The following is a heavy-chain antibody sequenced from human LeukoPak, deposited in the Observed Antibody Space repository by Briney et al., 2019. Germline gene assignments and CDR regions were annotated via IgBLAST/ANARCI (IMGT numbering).Heavy chain of an antibody. D-gene: IGHD6-13*01. CDR3: AREMGSGSNQQQLDPNWFDP. V-gene: IGHV1-46*01. Sequence: ASVKVSCKASGYTFTSYYMHWVRQAPGQGLEWMGIINPSGGSTSYAQKFQGRVTMTRDTSTSTVYMELSSLRSEDTAVYYCAREMGSGSNQQQLDPNWFDPWGQGTLVTVSS. CDR2: INPSGGST. J-gene: IGHJ5*02. CDR1: GYTFTSYY.